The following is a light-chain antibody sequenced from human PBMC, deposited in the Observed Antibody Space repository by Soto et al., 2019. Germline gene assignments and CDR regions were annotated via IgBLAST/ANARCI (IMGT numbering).Light chain of an antibody. CDR2: DAS. CDR3: QQGAHFPFT. CDR1: QDVGSG. V-gene: IGKV1-12*01. J-gene: IGKJ3*01. Sequence: DIPMTQSPSSVSASVGDRVTITCRASQDVGSGSAWYQQVPGKAPKLLIYDASRLQSGVPSRFSGSGSGTDFTLPITSLQPEDSATYYCQQGAHFPFTFGPGTKVDV.